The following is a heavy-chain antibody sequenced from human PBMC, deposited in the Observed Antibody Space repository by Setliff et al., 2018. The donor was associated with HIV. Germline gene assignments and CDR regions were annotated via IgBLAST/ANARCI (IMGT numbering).Heavy chain of an antibody. J-gene: IGHJ4*02. Sequence: PSETLSLTCTVSGDSTSSSSSYWGWIRQPPGKGLEWIGSIYYSGSTYYNPSLKSRVTISVDTSKNQFSLKLNSVTAADTAVYYCAGGRYFRDISDSRFDFWGQGKLVTVSS. CDR2: IYYSGST. V-gene: IGHV4-39*01. D-gene: IGHD2-21*02. CDR1: GDSTSSSSSY. CDR3: AGGRYFRDISDSRFDF.